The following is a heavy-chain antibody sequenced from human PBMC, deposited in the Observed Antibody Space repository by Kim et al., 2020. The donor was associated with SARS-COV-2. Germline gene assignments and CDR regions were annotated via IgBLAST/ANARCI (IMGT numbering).Heavy chain of an antibody. J-gene: IGHJ4*02. CDR3: IHLSSPFDD. Sequence: GGSLRLSCAASGLTFSNAWMTWVRQAPGKGLEWVGRIKSKPDGGTTDYAAPVRGRFSIVRDDSKDTLYLQMNTLKIEDTAVYYCIHLSSPFDDWGQGTLVTVSS. CDR2: IKSKPDGGTT. CDR1: GLTFSNAW. V-gene: IGHV3-15*01.